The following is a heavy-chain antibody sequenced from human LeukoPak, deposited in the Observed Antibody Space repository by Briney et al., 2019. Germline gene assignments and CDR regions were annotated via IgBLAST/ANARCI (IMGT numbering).Heavy chain of an antibody. J-gene: IGHJ4*02. V-gene: IGHV4-59*08. CDR1: GGSISSYY. D-gene: IGHD6-19*01. CDR3: ARRAVAENYFDY. CDR2: IYSSGST. Sequence: SETLSLTCTVSGGSISSYYWTWIRQPPGKGLEWIGNIYSSGSTNYNPSFKSRVTISVDTSKNQFSLKLSSVTAADTAVYYCARRAVAENYFDYWGQGTLVTVSS.